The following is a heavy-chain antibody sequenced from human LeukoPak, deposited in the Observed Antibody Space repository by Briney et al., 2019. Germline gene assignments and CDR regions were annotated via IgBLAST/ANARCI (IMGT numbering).Heavy chain of an antibody. V-gene: IGHV3-23*01. CDR1: GFIFSNYV. D-gene: IGHD6-19*01. CDR3: ARDGDSSGWYPNWFDP. CDR2: ISGSGGST. J-gene: IGHJ5*02. Sequence: TGGSLRLSCAASGFIFSNYVMNWVRQVPGKGPEWVSAISGSGGSTYYADSVKGRFTISRDNAKNSLYLQMNSLRAEDTAVYYCARDGDSSGWYPNWFDPWGQGTLVTVSS.